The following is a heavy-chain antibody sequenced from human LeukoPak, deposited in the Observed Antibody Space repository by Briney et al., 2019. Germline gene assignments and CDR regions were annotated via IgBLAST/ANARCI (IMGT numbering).Heavy chain of an antibody. V-gene: IGHV1-18*01. D-gene: IGHD6-13*01. CDR2: ISANNGKT. CDR3: AKVAGDRMDY. J-gene: IGHJ4*01. CDR1: SYNFATYG. Sequence: GASVNVSCKASSYNFATYGFCWVRQAPGHGLEWMGWISANNGKTAYAQKFQGRVTLTTDTSTTTAYLELRTLRPDDTAVYYCAKVAGDRMDYWGHGTLVTVSS.